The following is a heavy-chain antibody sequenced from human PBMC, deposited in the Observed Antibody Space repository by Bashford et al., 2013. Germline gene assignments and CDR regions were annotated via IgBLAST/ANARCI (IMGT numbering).Heavy chain of an antibody. D-gene: IGHD5-18*01. J-gene: IGHJ4*02. Sequence: SETLSLTCAVSGGSISSSNWWSWVRQPPGKGLEWIGEIYHSGSTNYNPSLKSRVTISVDKSKNQFSLKLSSVTAADTAVYYCARGLSGYSYGCFDYWGQGTLVTVSS. CDR1: GGSISSSNW. V-gene: IGHV4-4*02. CDR2: IYHSGST. CDR3: ARGLSGYSYGCFDY.